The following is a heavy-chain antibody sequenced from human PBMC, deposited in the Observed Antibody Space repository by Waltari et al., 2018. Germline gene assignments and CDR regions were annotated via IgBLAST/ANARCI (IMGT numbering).Heavy chain of an antibody. D-gene: IGHD6-6*01. CDR3: ARDEPIAARRGWFDP. Sequence: QLHLQESGPGLVKPSETLSLTCTVSGGSISSLSYYWGWLRPPPGKGLEWIGSIYYSGSTYYNPSLKSRVTISVDTSKNQFSLKLSSVTAADTAVYYCARDEPIAARRGWFDPWGQGTLVTVSS. CDR2: IYYSGST. J-gene: IGHJ5*02. CDR1: GGSISSLSYY. V-gene: IGHV4-39*07.